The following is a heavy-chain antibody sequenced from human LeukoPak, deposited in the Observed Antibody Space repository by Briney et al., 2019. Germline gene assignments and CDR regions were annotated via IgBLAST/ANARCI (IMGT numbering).Heavy chain of an antibody. J-gene: IGHJ4*02. CDR1: GFTFTTYA. CDR2: ISGSGADT. D-gene: IGHD1-1*01. Sequence: PGGSLRLSCAASGFTFTTYAIIWVRQAPGKGLEWVAAISGSGADTYYADSVTGRFAISRDNSKNTLYLQMNSLRAEDAAVYYCARLSGTYGTTSRILDFWGQGTLVTVSS. CDR3: ARLSGTYGTTSRILDF. V-gene: IGHV3-23*01.